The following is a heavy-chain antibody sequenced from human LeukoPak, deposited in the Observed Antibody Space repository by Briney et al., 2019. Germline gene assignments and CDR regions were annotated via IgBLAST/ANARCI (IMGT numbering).Heavy chain of an antibody. D-gene: IGHD6-6*01. CDR1: GFTFSSYA. CDR2: ISYDGSNK. Sequence: GGSLRLSCAASGFTFSSYAMHWVRQAPGKGLEWEAVISYDGSNKYYADSVKGRFTISRDNSKNTLYLQMNSLRAEDTAVYYCARDRSSSGHFDYWGQGTLVTVSS. J-gene: IGHJ4*02. V-gene: IGHV3-30-3*01. CDR3: ARDRSSSGHFDY.